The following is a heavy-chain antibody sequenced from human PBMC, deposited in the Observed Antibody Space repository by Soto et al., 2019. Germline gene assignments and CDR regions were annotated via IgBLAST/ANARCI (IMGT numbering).Heavy chain of an antibody. CDR3: ARPTYYYDSSGQTNWFDP. CDR2: IYYSGST. CDR1: GVSISSSIYY. V-gene: IGHV4-39*01. Sequence: SETLSLTCPFSGVSISSSIYYLGWLRQPPGKGLEWIGSIYYSGSTYYNPSLKSRVTISVDTSKNQFSLKLSSVTAADTAVYYCARPTYYYDSSGQTNWFDPWGQGTLVTVS. D-gene: IGHD3-22*01. J-gene: IGHJ5*02.